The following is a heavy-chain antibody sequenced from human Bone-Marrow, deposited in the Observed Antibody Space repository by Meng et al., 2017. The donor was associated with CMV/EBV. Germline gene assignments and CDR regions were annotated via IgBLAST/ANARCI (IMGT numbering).Heavy chain of an antibody. CDR3: ARVTKFWSGRIYYYGMDV. CDR2: INSDGSST. CDR1: GFTFSSYW. D-gene: IGHD3-3*01. J-gene: IGHJ6*02. Sequence: GESLKISCAASGFTFSSYWMHWVRQAPGKGLVWVSRINSDGSSTSYADSVKGRFTISRDNSKNTLYLQMNSLRAEDTAVYYCARVTKFWSGRIYYYGMDVWGQGTTVAASS. V-gene: IGHV3-74*01.